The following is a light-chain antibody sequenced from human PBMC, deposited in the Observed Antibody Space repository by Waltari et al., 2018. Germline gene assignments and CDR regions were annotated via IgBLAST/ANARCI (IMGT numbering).Light chain of an antibody. V-gene: IGKV4-1*01. CDR3: QQYYSTPYT. J-gene: IGKJ2*01. CDR2: WAS. Sequence: DIVMTQSPDSLAVSLGERATINCKSSQSVLYSSNNQNYLAWFQQQPGQPPHLLIYWASTRESGVPDRFSGSGSGTDFTLTISSLQAEDVAVYYCQQYYSTPYTFGHGTKLEIK. CDR1: QSVLYSSNNQNY.